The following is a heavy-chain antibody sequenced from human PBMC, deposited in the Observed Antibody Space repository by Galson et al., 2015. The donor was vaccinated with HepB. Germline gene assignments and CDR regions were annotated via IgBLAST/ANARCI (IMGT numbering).Heavy chain of an antibody. J-gene: IGHJ2*01. CDR3: ARPHRSIAAAGRCWYFDL. V-gene: IGHV1-3*01. CDR2: INAGNGNT. CDR1: GYTFTSYA. Sequence: SVKVSCKASGYTFTSYAMHWVRQAPGQRLEWMGWINAGNGNTKYPQKFQGRVTITRDTSASTAYMELSSLRSEDTAVYYCARPHRSIAAAGRCWYFDLWGRGTLVTVSS. D-gene: IGHD6-13*01.